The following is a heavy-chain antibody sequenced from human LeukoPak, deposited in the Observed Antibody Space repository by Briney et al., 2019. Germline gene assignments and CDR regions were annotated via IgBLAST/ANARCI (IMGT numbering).Heavy chain of an antibody. CDR2: INPNSGGT. J-gene: IGHJ3*02. D-gene: IGHD2-2*02. CDR1: GYTFTGYY. CDR3: ARPNRLGYCSSTSCYSRDAFDI. V-gene: IGHV1-2*02. Sequence: GASVKVSSKASGYTFTGYYMHWVRQAPGQGLEWMGWINPNSGGTNYAQKFQGRVTMTRDTSISTAYMELSRLRSDDTAVYYCARPNRLGYCSSTSCYSRDAFDIWGQGTMVTVSS.